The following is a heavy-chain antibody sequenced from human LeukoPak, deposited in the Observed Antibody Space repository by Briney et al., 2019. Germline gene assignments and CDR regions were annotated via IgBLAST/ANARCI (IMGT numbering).Heavy chain of an antibody. CDR1: GGSFSGYY. J-gene: IGHJ3*01. V-gene: IGHV4-59*01. Sequence: SETLSLTCAVYGGSFSGYYWSWIRQPPGKGLEWIGYIYYSGSTNYNPSLKSRVTISVDRSKNQFSLKLSSVTAADTAVYYCARDQTSKGDAFDVWGHGTMVTVSS. CDR2: IYYSGST. CDR3: ARDQTSKGDAFDV.